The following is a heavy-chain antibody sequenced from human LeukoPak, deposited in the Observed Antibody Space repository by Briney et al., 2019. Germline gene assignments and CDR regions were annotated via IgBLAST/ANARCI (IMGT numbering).Heavy chain of an antibody. CDR3: ARDNSVGDNAWWFDP. CDR2: TNPTGGST. Sequence: ASVKVSCKASGYTFTSYYMHWVRQAPGQGLEWMGLTNPTGGSTGYAQKFQGRVTMTRDMSTSTDYMELSSLRSEDTAIYYCARDNSVGDNAWWFDPWGQGTLVTVSS. D-gene: IGHD1-26*01. CDR1: GYTFTSYY. J-gene: IGHJ5*02. V-gene: IGHV1-46*01.